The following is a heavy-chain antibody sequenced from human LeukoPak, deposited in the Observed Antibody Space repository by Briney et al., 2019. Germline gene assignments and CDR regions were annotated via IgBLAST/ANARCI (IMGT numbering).Heavy chain of an antibody. D-gene: IGHD2-15*01. J-gene: IGHJ6*02. CDR3: GRDRTYCSSGSCYSYDFFYGLDV. CDR1: GFTFSTYS. V-gene: IGHV3-23*01. CDR2: ISGSNSGT. Sequence: GGSLRLSCAASGFTFSTYSMSWVRQAPGKGLEWVSGISGSNSGTYYADSVKGRFTISRDNGKNTVYLEMSNLRSEDTAVYYCGRDRTYCSSGSCYSYDFFYGLDVWGQGTTLTVSS.